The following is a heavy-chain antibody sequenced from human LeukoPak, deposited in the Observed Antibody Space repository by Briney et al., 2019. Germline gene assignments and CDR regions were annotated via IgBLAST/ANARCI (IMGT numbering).Heavy chain of an antibody. CDR2: IWFDGTNA. Sequence: GGSLRLSCAASGFSVSSYAMHWVRQAPGKGLEWVAVIWFDGTNAYSAASEKGRFSISRDNSKNTLFLQMNSLRAEDTAIYYCAKEWCAFDIWGQGTRVTVSS. CDR1: GFSVSSYA. V-gene: IGHV3-33*06. CDR3: AKEWCAFDI. J-gene: IGHJ3*02. D-gene: IGHD2-15*01.